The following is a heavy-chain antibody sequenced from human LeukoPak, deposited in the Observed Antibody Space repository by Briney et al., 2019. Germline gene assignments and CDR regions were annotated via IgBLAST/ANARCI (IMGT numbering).Heavy chain of an antibody. Sequence: GGSLRLSCAASGFTFSSYALHWVRQAPGKGLEWVAVIWYDDGSNKYYADSVKGRFTISSDNSKNTLYLQMNSLRAEDTAVYYCATLRLYGSGSYSSSWWGQGTLVTVSS. D-gene: IGHD3-10*01. V-gene: IGHV3-33*01. CDR1: GFTFSSYA. CDR2: IWYDDGSNK. J-gene: IGHJ4*02. CDR3: ATLRLYGSGSYSSSW.